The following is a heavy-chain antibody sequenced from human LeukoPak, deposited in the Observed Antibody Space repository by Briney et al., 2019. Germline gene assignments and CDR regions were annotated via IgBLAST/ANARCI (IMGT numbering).Heavy chain of an antibody. CDR2: SYTSGST. CDR3: ARDRYYYDSSGYYLLDY. V-gene: IGHV4-4*07. D-gene: IGHD3-22*01. CDR1: GVSISSYY. Sequence: SETLSLTCTVSGVSISSYYWSWIRQPAGKGLEWIGRSYTSGSTNYNPSLKSRVTMSVDTSKNQFSLKLSSVTAADTAMYYCARDRYYYDSSGYYLLDYWGQGTLVTVSS. J-gene: IGHJ4*02.